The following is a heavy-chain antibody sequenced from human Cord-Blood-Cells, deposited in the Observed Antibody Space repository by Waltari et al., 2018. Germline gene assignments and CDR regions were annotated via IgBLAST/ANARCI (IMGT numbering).Heavy chain of an antibody. CDR2: INHSGST. CDR3: ARHRVGSPRAYGSGSYYSSFDY. V-gene: IGHV4-34*01. J-gene: IGHJ4*02. CDR1: GGSFSGYY. D-gene: IGHD3-10*01. Sequence: QVQLQQWGAGLLKPSETLSLTCAAYGGSFSGYYWSWLHQPPGEGLGWIGEINHSGSTNYNPSLKSRVTISVDTSKNQFSLKLSSVTAADTAVYYCARHRVGSPRAYGSGSYYSSFDYWGQGTLVTVSS.